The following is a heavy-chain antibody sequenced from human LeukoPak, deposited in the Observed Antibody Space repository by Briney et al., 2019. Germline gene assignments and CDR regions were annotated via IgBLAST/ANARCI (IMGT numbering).Heavy chain of an antibody. Sequence: GGSLRLSCAASGFTFSSYAMSWVRQAPGKGLEWVSSISGGGGGTYYADSVKGPVTISRDNSKNTLSLQMNSLRAEDTAVYYCAKRDSSSWYSLDYWGQGTLVTVSS. CDR3: AKRDSSSWYSLDY. CDR2: ISGGGGGT. J-gene: IGHJ4*02. CDR1: GFTFSSYA. V-gene: IGHV3-23*01. D-gene: IGHD6-13*01.